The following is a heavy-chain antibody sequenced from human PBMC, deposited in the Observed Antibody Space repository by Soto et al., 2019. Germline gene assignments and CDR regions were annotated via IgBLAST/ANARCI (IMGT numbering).Heavy chain of an antibody. CDR1: GGSISSYY. D-gene: IGHD2-2*01. V-gene: IGHV4-59*01. Sequence: PSETLSLTCTVSGGSISSYYWSWIRQPPGKGLEWLGYIYYSGSANYNPSLKSRVTISVDTSKNQLSLKLSSVAAADTAIYYCARRSTTHYFDYWGQGTPVTVSS. CDR3: ARRSTTHYFDY. CDR2: IYYSGSA. J-gene: IGHJ4*02.